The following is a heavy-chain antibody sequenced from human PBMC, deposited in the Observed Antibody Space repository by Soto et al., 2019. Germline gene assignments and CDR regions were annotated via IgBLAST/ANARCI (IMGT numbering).Heavy chain of an antibody. J-gene: IGHJ4*02. V-gene: IGHV1-3*01. CDR3: ARGITLPTPLDY. CDR2: INAGNGNT. D-gene: IGHD1-20*01. Sequence: ASVTLSCQASGYTFTSYAMHLVRQAPGQRLEWMGWINAGNGNTKYSQKFQGRVTITRDTSASTAYMELSSLRSEDTAVYYCARGITLPTPLDYWGQGTLVTVSS. CDR1: GYTFTSYA.